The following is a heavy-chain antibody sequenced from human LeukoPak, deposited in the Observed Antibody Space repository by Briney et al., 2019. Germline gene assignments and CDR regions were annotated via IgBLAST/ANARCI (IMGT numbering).Heavy chain of an antibody. CDR1: GFTFSSYG. CDR2: ISYDGSNK. J-gene: IGHJ6*02. Sequence: PGGSLRLSCAASGFTFSSYGMHWVRQAPGKGLEWVAVISYDGSNKYYADSVKGRFTISRDNSKNTLYLQMNSLRADDTAVYYCAKDFWSGFTYYYYYGMDVWGQGTTVTVSS. D-gene: IGHD3-3*01. V-gene: IGHV3-30*18. CDR3: AKDFWSGFTYYYYYGMDV.